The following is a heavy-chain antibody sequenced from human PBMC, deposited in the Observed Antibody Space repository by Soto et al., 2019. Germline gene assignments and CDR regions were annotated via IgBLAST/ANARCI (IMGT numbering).Heavy chain of an antibody. Sequence: EVQLVESGGGLVKPGGSLRLSCAASGFTFSSYSMNWVRQAPGQGLEWVSSISSSSSYIYYADSVKGRFTISRDNAKNSLYLQMNSLRAEDTAVYYCARDKPCYGDGGMDVWGQGTTVTVSS. V-gene: IGHV3-21*01. CDR3: ARDKPCYGDGGMDV. CDR2: ISSSSSYI. J-gene: IGHJ6*02. D-gene: IGHD2-15*01. CDR1: GFTFSSYS.